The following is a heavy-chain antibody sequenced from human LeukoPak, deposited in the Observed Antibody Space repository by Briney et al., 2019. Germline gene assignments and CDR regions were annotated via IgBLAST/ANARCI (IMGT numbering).Heavy chain of an antibody. Sequence: GAPVKVSCKASGYTFTDYYIHWVRQAPGQGLEWMGWINPDSGVTNFAQKFQGRVTMTRDTSISTAYMELSRLSSDDTAVYYCARDLVRGVIDFDYWGQGTLVTVSS. CDR1: GYTFTDYY. CDR3: ARDLVRGVIDFDY. CDR2: INPDSGVT. D-gene: IGHD3-10*01. J-gene: IGHJ4*02. V-gene: IGHV1-2*02.